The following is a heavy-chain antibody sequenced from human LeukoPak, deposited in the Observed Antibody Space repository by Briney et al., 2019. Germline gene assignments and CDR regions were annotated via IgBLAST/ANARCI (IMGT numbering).Heavy chain of an antibody. CDR3: ARSLYYDFWSGYYTTVGYFDY. V-gene: IGHV4-39*01. J-gene: IGHJ4*02. CDR1: GGSIRNSSFY. D-gene: IGHD3-3*01. CDR2: IYNSGTT. Sequence: SETLSLTCAVSGGSIRNSSFYWGWIRQPPGKGLEWIASIYNSGTTYYNPSIKSRITIFVDTSKNQVSLKLRSVTAADTAVYYCARSLYYDFWSGYYTTVGYFDYWGQGTLVTVSS.